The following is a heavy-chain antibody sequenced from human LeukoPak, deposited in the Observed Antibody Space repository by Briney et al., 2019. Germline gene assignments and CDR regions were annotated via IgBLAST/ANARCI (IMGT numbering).Heavy chain of an antibody. CDR3: AKDQDGVEVVLLQDAFDI. CDR1: GFTFSSYA. Sequence: GGSLRLSCAASGFTFSSYAMSWVRQAPGKGLEWVAFIRYDGSNKDYADSVKGRFAISRDDSKNTLYLQMDSLRAEDTAVYYCAKDQDGVEVVLLQDAFDIWGQGTMVTVSS. D-gene: IGHD2-2*01. CDR2: IRYDGSNK. V-gene: IGHV3-30*02. J-gene: IGHJ3*02.